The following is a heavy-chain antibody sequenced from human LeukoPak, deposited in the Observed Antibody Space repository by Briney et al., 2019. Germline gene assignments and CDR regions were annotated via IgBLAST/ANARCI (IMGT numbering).Heavy chain of an antibody. Sequence: KPSETLSLTCTLSGGSISTYYWSWIRQPPGKGLEWIAYIDYSGDTNYNPSLKSRVAISVDTSKNQFSLKLSSVTAADTAVYYCARDRRRGRLHAFDIWGQGTMVTVSS. V-gene: IGHV4-59*01. CDR3: ARDRRRGRLHAFDI. CDR2: IDYSGDT. J-gene: IGHJ3*02. D-gene: IGHD4-11*01. CDR1: GGSISTYY.